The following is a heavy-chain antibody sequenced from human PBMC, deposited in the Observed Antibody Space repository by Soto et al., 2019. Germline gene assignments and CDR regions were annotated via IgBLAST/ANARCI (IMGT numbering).Heavy chain of an antibody. Sequence: EVQLLESGGGLVQPGGSLRLSCAASGFTFSSYTMSWVRQGPGKGLEWVSGISSSGGSTVYADSVKGRFTISRDNFKNTLYRQMNSLRAEDTALYYCAKGWGDYWGQGTPVTVSS. V-gene: IGHV3-23*01. CDR3: AKGWGDY. D-gene: IGHD7-27*01. CDR2: ISSSGGST. J-gene: IGHJ4*02. CDR1: GFTFSSYT.